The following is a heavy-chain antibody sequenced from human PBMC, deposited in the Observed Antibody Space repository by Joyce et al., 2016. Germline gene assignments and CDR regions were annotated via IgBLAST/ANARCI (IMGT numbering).Heavy chain of an antibody. V-gene: IGHV4-34*04. J-gene: IGHJ1*01. D-gene: IGHD3-10*01. Sequence: QVQLQEWGAGLLKPSETLSLTCAVYGGSLSGYYWSWIRQAPGMGLEWMGEVNDRRRTNHSPSLKSRATTSMDTSKNQFSLRLTTVTAADTAVYFCARARRGIILARGEMGEYLQHWGRGTVVIVSS. CDR3: ARARRGIILARGEMGEYLQH. CDR1: GGSLSGYY. CDR2: VNDRRRT.